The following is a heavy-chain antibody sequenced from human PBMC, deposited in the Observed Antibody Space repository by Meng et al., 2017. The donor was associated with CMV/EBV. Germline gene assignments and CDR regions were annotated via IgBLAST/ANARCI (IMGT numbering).Heavy chain of an antibody. J-gene: IGHJ5*02. V-gene: IGHV3-48*04. CDR1: GFTFSSYG. CDR3: ARDGGGSSWYGGWFDP. CDR2: ISSSSSTI. D-gene: IGHD6-13*01. Sequence: GGSLTLSCAASGFTFSSYGMNWVRQVPGKVLEWVSYISSSSSTIYYADSVKGRFIISRDNAKNSLYLQMNSLRAEDTAVYYCARDGGGSSWYGGWFDPWGQGTLVTVSS.